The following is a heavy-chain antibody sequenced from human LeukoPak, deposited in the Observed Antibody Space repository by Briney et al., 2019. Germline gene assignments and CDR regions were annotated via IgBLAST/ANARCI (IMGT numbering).Heavy chain of an antibody. CDR3: ARESPDAFDI. CDR2: INTNTGNP. Sequence: ASVKVSSKASGYTFTSYAMKCVPATPGQRLEWMGWINTNTGNPTYAQGFTGRFVFSLDTSVSKAYLQISSLKAEDTAVYYCARESPDAFDIWGQGTIVTVTA. V-gene: IGHV7-4-1*02. CDR1: GYTFTSYA. J-gene: IGHJ3*02.